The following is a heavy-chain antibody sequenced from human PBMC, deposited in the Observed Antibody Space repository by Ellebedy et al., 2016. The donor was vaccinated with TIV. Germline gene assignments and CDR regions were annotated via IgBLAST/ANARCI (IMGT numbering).Heavy chain of an antibody. V-gene: IGHV3-53*01. Sequence: LTCAASGFTVSSNYMSWVRQAPGKGLEWVSVIYSGGSTYYADSVKGRFTISRDNSKNTLYLQMNSLRAEDTAVYYCARSRSSGWLHTPDYWGQGLLVTVSS. CDR1: GFTVSSNY. D-gene: IGHD6-19*01. CDR2: IYSGGST. CDR3: ARSRSSGWLHTPDY. J-gene: IGHJ4*02.